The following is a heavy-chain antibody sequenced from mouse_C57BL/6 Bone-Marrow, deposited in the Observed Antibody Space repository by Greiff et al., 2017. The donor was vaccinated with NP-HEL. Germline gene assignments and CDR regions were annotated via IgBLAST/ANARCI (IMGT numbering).Heavy chain of an antibody. CDR2: IYPGGGYT. V-gene: IGHV1-63*01. J-gene: IGHJ2*01. CDR3: ARMWGYFDY. Sequence: VQLQESGAELVRPGTSVKMSCKASGYTFTNYWIGWAKQRPGHGLEWIGDIYPGGGYTNYNEKFKGKATLTADTSSSTAYMQFSSLTSEDAANYYCARMWGYFDYWGQGTTLTVAS. CDR1: GYTFTNYW.